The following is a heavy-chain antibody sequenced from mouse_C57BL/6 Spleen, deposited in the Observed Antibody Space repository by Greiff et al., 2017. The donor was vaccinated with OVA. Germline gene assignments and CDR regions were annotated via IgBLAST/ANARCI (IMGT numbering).Heavy chain of an antibody. CDR3: ARGGYYGYYFDY. Sequence: EVKLQESGPGLVKPSQSLSLTCSVTGYSITSGYYWNWIRQFPGNKLEWMGYISYDGSNNYNPSLKNRISITRDTSKNQFFRKLNSVTTEDTATYYCARGGYYGYYFDYWGQGTTLTVSS. V-gene: IGHV3-6*01. CDR1: GYSITSGYY. J-gene: IGHJ2*01. D-gene: IGHD2-2*01. CDR2: ISYDGSN.